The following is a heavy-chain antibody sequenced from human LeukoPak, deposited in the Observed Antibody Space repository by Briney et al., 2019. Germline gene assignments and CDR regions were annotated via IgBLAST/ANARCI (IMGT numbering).Heavy chain of an antibody. CDR3: ARGLSSSWLYYYYYYYMDV. D-gene: IGHD6-13*01. V-gene: IGHV1-18*01. CDR2: ISAYNGNT. CDR1: GYTFTSYG. J-gene: IGHJ6*03. Sequence: ASVKVSCKASGYTFTSYGISWVRQAPGQGLEWMGWISAYNGNTNYAQKLQGRVTMTRNTSISTAYMELSSLRSEDTAVYYCARGLSSSWLYYYYYYYMDVWGKGTTVTISS.